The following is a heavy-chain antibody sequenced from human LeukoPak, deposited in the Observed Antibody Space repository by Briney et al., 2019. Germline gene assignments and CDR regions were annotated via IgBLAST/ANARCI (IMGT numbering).Heavy chain of an antibody. D-gene: IGHD6-13*01. J-gene: IGHJ6*02. CDR2: IYTSGST. Sequence: SETLSLTCAVYGGSISSYYWSWIRQPAGKGLEWIGRIYTSGSTNYNPSLKSRVTMSVDTSKNQFSLKLSSVTAADTAVYYCARDRPWAAADVGMDVWGQGTTVTVSS. CDR3: ARDRPWAAADVGMDV. V-gene: IGHV4-4*07. CDR1: GGSISSYY.